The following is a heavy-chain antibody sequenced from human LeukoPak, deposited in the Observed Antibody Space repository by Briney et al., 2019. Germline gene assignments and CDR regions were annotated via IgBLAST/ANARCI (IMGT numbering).Heavy chain of an antibody. CDR2: ISSSGSTI. J-gene: IGHJ4*02. V-gene: IGHV3-48*03. CDR3: AREFKRITMIVVVKGGFDY. Sequence: PGGSLRLSCAASGFSCSRYEMNWVRQAPGKGLEWVSYISSSGSTIYYADSVKGRFTISRDNAKNSLYLQMNSLRAEDTAVYYCAREFKRITMIVVVKGGFDYWGQGTLVTVSS. D-gene: IGHD3-22*01. CDR1: GFSCSRYE.